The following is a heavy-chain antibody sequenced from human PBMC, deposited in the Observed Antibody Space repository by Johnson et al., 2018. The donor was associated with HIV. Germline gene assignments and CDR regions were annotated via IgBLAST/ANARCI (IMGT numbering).Heavy chain of an antibody. Sequence: QVQLVESGGGLVQPGVSLRLSCAASGFTFSDYYMSWIRQAPGKGLEWVSYISSSGSTIYYADSVKGRFTISRDNAKNSLYLQMNSLGAEDTAVYYFARDHAAVITMIGHDAFDIWGQGTIVTVSS. CDR2: ISSSGSTI. J-gene: IGHJ3*02. D-gene: IGHD3-22*01. V-gene: IGHV3-11*04. CDR1: GFTFSDYY. CDR3: ARDHAAVITMIGHDAFDI.